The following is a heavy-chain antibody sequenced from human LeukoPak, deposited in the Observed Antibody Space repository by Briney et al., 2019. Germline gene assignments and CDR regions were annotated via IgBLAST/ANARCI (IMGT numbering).Heavy chain of an antibody. CDR1: GYTFTSYY. V-gene: IGHV1-46*01. CDR2: INPSGGST. CDR3: ARDSSFGVVIYYYYYYGMDV. J-gene: IGHJ6*02. D-gene: IGHD3-3*01. Sequence: ASVKVSCKASGYTFTSYYMHWVRQAPGQGLEWMGIINPSGGSTSYAQKFQGRVTMTTDTSTSTAYMELRSLRSDDTAVYYCARDSSFGVVIYYYYYYGMDVWGQGTTVTVSS.